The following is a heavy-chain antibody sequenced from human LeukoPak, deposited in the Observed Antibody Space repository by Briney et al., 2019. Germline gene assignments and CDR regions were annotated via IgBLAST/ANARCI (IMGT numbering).Heavy chain of an antibody. V-gene: IGHV3-23*01. CDR2: ISPSDGNT. CDR1: GFTFSKYA. D-gene: IGHD2/OR15-2a*01. J-gene: IGHJ4*02. CDR3: AKDSSVPYGISD. Sequence: GGSLRLSCAASGFTFSKYAMSWVRQAPGKGLEWVSAISPSDGNTFYADSVKGRFTISRDNSKNTLSLQMNSLRAEDTALYYCAKDSSVPYGISDWGQGTLVTVSS.